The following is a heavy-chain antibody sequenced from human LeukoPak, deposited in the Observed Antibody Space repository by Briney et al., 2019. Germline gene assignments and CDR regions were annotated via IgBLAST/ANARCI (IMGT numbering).Heavy chain of an antibody. CDR3: ARDFALIVVVPAASPFDY. CDR2: IKQDGSEK. J-gene: IGHJ4*02. CDR1: GFTFSSYW. V-gene: IGHV3-7*01. D-gene: IGHD2-2*01. Sequence: PGGSLRLSCAASGFTFSSYWMSWVRQAPGKGLEWVANIKQDGSEKYYVDSVKGRFTISRDNAKNSLYLQMSSLRAEDTAVYYCARDFALIVVVPAASPFDYWGQGTLVTVSS.